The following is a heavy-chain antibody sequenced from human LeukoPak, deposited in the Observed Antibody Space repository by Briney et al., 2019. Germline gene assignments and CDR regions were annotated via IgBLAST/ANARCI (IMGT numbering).Heavy chain of an antibody. D-gene: IGHD3-22*01. J-gene: IGHJ4*01. Sequence: SETLSLTCTVSGGSISSYYWSWLRQPAGKGLEWIGRIYTSGSTNYNPSLKSRVTISVDTSKNQFSLMLSSVTAADTAIYYCARDLGRSGYYGIEYWGHGTLVTVSS. CDR1: GGSISSYY. V-gene: IGHV4-4*07. CDR3: ARDLGRSGYYGIEY. CDR2: IYTSGST.